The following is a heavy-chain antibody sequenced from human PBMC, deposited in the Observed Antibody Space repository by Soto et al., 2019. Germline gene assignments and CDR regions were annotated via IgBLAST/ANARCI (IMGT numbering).Heavy chain of an antibody. CDR2: ISSSGSNI. D-gene: IGHD5-18*01. V-gene: IGHV3-11*01. CDR3: SSEPRGYSYGEFYY. Sequence: QVQLVESGGGLVKPGGSLRLSCAASGFTFSDYYMSWIRQAPGKGLEWVSYISSSGSNIYYADSVKGRFTISRDNAKNSMYLQMNSLRADDTAVYYCSSEPRGYSYGEFYYWGQGTLVNVSS. CDR1: GFTFSDYY. J-gene: IGHJ4*02.